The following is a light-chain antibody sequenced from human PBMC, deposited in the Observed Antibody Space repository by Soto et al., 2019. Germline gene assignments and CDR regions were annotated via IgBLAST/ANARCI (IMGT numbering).Light chain of an antibody. V-gene: IGKV3-20*01. CDR1: QSVSSYY. CDR2: AAS. CDR3: QQYNSWPPIT. Sequence: EIVLTQSPGTLSLSPGERATLSCRASQSVSSYYLAWYQQKPGQAPRLLIYAASSRATGIPDRFSGGGSGTEFTLTISSLQSEDFAVYYCQQYNSWPPITFGQGTRLEIK. J-gene: IGKJ5*01.